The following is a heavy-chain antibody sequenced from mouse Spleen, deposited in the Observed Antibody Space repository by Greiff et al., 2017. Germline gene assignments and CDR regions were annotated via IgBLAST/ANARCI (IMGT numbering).Heavy chain of an antibody. V-gene: IGHV3-6*01. CDR2: ISYDGSN. J-gene: IGHJ2*01. CDR1: GYSITSGYY. CDR3: ARDGHSPYYFDY. D-gene: IGHD2-12*01. Sequence: VQLKQSGPGLVKPSQSLSLTCSVTGYSITSGYYWNWIRQFPGNKLEWMGYISYDGSNNYNPSLKNRISITRDTSKNQFFLKLNSVTTEDTATYYCARDGHSPYYFDYWGQGTTLTVSS.